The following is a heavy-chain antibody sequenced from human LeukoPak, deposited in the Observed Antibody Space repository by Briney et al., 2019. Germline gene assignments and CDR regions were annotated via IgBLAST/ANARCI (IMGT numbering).Heavy chain of an antibody. J-gene: IGHJ6*03. Sequence: SETLSLTCAVYGGSFSGYYWSWIRQPPGKGLEWIGEINHSGSTNYNPSLKSRVTISVDTSKNQFFLKLSSVTAADTAVYYCARVVVVNVGYYSYYMDVWGKGTTVTVSS. CDR2: INHSGST. D-gene: IGHD3-22*01. CDR1: GGSFSGYY. V-gene: IGHV4-34*01. CDR3: ARVVVVNVGYYSYYMDV.